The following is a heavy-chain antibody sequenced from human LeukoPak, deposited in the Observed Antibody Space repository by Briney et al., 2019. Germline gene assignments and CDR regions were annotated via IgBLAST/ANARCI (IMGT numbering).Heavy chain of an antibody. CDR3: ARGRRTAAAGRYYYYGMDV. CDR1: GFTFSSYS. Sequence: GGSLRLSCAASGFTFSSYSMNWVRQAPGKGLEWVSYISSSGSTIYYADSVKGRFTISRDNAKNSLYLQMNSLRAEDTAVYYCARGRRTAAAGRYYYYGMDVWGQGTTVTVSS. D-gene: IGHD6-13*01. V-gene: IGHV3-48*04. CDR2: ISSSGSTI. J-gene: IGHJ6*02.